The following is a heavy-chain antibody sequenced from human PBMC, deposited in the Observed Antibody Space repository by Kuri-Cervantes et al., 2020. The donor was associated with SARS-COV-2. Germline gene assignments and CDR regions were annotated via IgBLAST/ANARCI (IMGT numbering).Heavy chain of an antibody. V-gene: IGHV1-8*01. CDR1: ATTFPNYD. D-gene: IGHD2-21*01. CDR3: YCAPKEGFDS. J-gene: IGHJ4*02. CDR2: VKTNSGNP. Sequence: SVKVSCKPPATTFPNYDINWVRQATGQGLEWMGMVKTNSGNPLYAQFFQGRVTMTRDISTSTVYMELGSLTSEDTAIYYCYCAPKEGFDSWGQGTLVTVSS.